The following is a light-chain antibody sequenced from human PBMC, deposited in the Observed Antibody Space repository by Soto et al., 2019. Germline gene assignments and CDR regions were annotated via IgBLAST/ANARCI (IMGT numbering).Light chain of an antibody. V-gene: IGKV3-15*01. Sequence: EIVITQSPATLSVSPGERATLSCRASQSVSSNLAWYRQKPGQAPRLLIYGASTRATGTPARFSGSGSGTEFTLTISSLQSEDFAVYYCQQYNTWWTFGQGTKVDIK. CDR2: GAS. CDR1: QSVSSN. CDR3: QQYNTWWT. J-gene: IGKJ1*01.